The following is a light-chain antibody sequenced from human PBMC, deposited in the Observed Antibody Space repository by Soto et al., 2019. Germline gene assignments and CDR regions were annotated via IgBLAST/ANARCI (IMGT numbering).Light chain of an antibody. V-gene: IGKV3-20*01. Sequence: EIVLTQSPGTLSLSLGERVTLSCRASQSVSSNYLAWYQQRPGQAPRLLIHGVSSRATGIPDRFTGSGSGRDFTLTISSLEPEDSAVYYCHYYDDSPPFPFGPGTKVDIK. J-gene: IGKJ3*01. CDR1: QSVSSNY. CDR3: HYYDDSPPFP. CDR2: GVS.